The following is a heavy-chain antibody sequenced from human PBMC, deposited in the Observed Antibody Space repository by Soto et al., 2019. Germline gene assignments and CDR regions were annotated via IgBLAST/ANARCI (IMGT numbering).Heavy chain of an antibody. Sequence: ASVKVSCKASGYTFTNYDMHWVRQAPGQRLEWMGWINAGNGNTKYSQKFQGRVTITRDTSASTAYMELSSLRSEDTAVYYCARDFFGRDYSNYDDYWGQGTLVTVSS. CDR3: ARDFFGRDYSNYDDY. CDR1: GYTFTNYD. J-gene: IGHJ4*02. D-gene: IGHD4-4*01. CDR2: INAGNGNT. V-gene: IGHV1-3*01.